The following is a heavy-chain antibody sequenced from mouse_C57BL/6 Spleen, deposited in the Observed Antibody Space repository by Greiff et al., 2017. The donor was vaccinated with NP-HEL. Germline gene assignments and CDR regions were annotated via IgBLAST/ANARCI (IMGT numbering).Heavy chain of an antibody. CDR1: GYTFTNYW. Sequence: VKLVESGAELVRPGTSVKMSCKASGYTFTNYWIGWAKQRPGHGLEWIGDIYPGGGYTNYNEKFKGKATLTADKSSSTAYMQFSSLTSEDSAIYYCARIYYDYDYYAMDYWGQGTSVTVSS. CDR2: IYPGGGYT. CDR3: ARIYYDYDYYAMDY. D-gene: IGHD2-4*01. J-gene: IGHJ4*01. V-gene: IGHV1-63*01.